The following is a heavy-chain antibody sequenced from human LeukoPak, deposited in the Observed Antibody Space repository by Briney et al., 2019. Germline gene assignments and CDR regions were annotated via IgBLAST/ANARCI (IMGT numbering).Heavy chain of an antibody. Sequence: ASVKVSCKASGYTFTCYYMHWVRQAPGQGLEWMGRINPNSGGTNYAQKFQGRVTMTRDTSISTAYMELSRLRSDDTAVYYCARWLDYAYTRQYGMDVWGQGTTVTVSS. J-gene: IGHJ6*02. D-gene: IGHD4-17*01. V-gene: IGHV1-2*06. CDR1: GYTFTCYY. CDR3: ARWLDYAYTRQYGMDV. CDR2: INPNSGGT.